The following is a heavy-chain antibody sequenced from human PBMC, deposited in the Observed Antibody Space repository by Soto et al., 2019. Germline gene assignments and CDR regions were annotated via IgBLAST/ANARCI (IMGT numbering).Heavy chain of an antibody. CDR2: ISGRGGSK. D-gene: IGHD4-17*01. V-gene: IGHV3-23*01. CDR3: AKELYGDY. J-gene: IGHJ4*01. CDR1: GFTFSSYA. Sequence: EVQLLESGGGLVQPGGSLRLSCAASGFTFSSYAMAWVRQAPGKGLEWVSAISGRGGSKNYADSVKGRFTISRDNSKNTRHIQXNSLXXXXTXXXYCAKELYGDY.